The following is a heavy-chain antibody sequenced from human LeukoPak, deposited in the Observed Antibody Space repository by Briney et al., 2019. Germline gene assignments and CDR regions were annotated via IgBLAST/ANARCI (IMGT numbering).Heavy chain of an antibody. Sequence: ASVKVPCKASGYTFSSCAINWVRQAPGQGLEYMGWIDTKTGNPTYAQGFTGRFVFSLDTSVSTAYLQVSSLKAEDTAVYYCAIHPSDSSGYSSYWGQGALVTVSS. CDR3: AIHPSDSSGYSSY. CDR2: IDTKTGNP. J-gene: IGHJ4*02. CDR1: GYTFSSCA. V-gene: IGHV7-4-1*02. D-gene: IGHD3-22*01.